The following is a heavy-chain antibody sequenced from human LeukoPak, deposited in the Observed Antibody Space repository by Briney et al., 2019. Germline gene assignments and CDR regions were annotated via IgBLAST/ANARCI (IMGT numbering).Heavy chain of an antibody. V-gene: IGHV3-30-3*01. CDR3: ARETTDGYFDQ. CDR1: GFTFSSFA. Sequence: GRSPRLSCAASGFTFSSFAMHWVRQAPGKGLEWVAVISYEGSDKYYADSVKGRLTISRDNSKNTLYLQMNSLRAEDTAVYFCARETTDGYFDQWGQGTLVTVSS. D-gene: IGHD4-17*01. J-gene: IGHJ4*02. CDR2: ISYEGSDK.